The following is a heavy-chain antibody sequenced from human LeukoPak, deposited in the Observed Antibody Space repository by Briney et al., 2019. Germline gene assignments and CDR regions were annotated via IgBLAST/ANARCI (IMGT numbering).Heavy chain of an antibody. CDR1: EFTFSSYG. CDR3: AKDRYSTSSTFTVNPFDY. Sequence: GSLRLSCAASEFTFSSYGMNWVRQAPGKGLEWVALIRPDGGDKYYADSVKGRFTISRDNSRSTLNLQMNSLRVEDTAVYYCAKDRYSTSSTFTVNPFDYWGQGILVTVSS. CDR2: IRPDGGDK. D-gene: IGHD6-13*01. J-gene: IGHJ4*02. V-gene: IGHV3-30*02.